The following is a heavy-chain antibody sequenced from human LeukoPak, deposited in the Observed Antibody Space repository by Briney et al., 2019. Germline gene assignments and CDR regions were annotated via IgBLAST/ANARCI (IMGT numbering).Heavy chain of an antibody. CDR3: TTIGCYGEYFQH. CDR1: GFTFSNAW. Sequence: GGSLRLSCAASGFTFSNAWMSWVRQAPGKGLEWVGRIKSKTDGGTTDYAAPVKGRFTISRDDSKNTLYLQMDSLKTEDTAVYYCTTIGCYGEYFQHWGQGTLVTVSS. CDR2: IKSKTDGGTT. V-gene: IGHV3-15*01. J-gene: IGHJ1*01. D-gene: IGHD2-15*01.